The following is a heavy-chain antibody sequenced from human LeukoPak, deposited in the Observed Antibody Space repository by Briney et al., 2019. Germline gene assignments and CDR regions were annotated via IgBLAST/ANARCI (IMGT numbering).Heavy chain of an antibody. Sequence: GASVKVSCKASGYTFTYYYMHWVRQAPGQGFEWMGWINPNDGDTYYAQKFQGRVTMTRDTSISTAHMEVSRLRSDDTAVYYCARANFLYCSSTSCLFDCWGQGTLVTVSS. J-gene: IGHJ4*02. D-gene: IGHD2-2*01. CDR1: GYTFTYYY. CDR3: ARANFLYCSSTSCLFDC. V-gene: IGHV1-2*02. CDR2: INPNDGDT.